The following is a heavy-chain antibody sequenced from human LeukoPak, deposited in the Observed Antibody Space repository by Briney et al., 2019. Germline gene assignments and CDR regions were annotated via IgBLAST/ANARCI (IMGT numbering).Heavy chain of an antibody. V-gene: IGHV4-30-4*08. J-gene: IGHJ3*02. CDR1: GGSISSGDYC. CDR2: IYYSGST. Sequence: SETLSLTCTVSGGSISSGDYCWSWVRQPPGKGLEWIGYIYYSGSTDHNPSLKSRVTISVDTSKNQLSLKLSSVTPADTAVYYCARAGTSIPFDIWGQGTMVTVSS. CDR3: ARAGTSIPFDI. D-gene: IGHD1-1*01.